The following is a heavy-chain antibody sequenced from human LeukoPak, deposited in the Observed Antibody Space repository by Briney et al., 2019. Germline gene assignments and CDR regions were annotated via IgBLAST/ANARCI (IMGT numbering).Heavy chain of an antibody. V-gene: IGHV1-2*02. CDR1: GYTFTGYY. D-gene: IGHD2-2*01. CDR2: INPNSGGT. CDR3: ARLGYCSSTSCFDY. Sequence: ASVKVSCKASGYTFTGYYMHWVRQAPGQGLEWMGWINPNSGGTNYAQKFQGRVTMTRDTSISTAYMELSRLRFDDTAVYYCARLGYCSSTSCFDYWGQGTLVTVSS. J-gene: IGHJ4*02.